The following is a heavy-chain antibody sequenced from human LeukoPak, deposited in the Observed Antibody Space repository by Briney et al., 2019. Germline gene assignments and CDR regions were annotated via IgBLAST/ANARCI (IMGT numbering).Heavy chain of an antibody. CDR1: GYTFTGYY. CDR3: ARWGPYCSSTSCHEGGGGDY. D-gene: IGHD2-2*01. V-gene: IGHV1-46*01. CDR2: INPSGGST. Sequence: ASVKVSCKASGYTFTGYYMHWVRQAPGQGLEWMGIINPSGGSTSYAQKFQGRVTMTRDTSTSTVYMELSSLRSEDTAVYYCARWGPYCSSTSCHEGGGGDYWGQGTLVTVSS. J-gene: IGHJ4*02.